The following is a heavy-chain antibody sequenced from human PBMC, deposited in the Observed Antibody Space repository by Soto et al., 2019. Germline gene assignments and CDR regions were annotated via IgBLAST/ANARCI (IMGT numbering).Heavy chain of an antibody. J-gene: IGHJ4*02. CDR2: ISGSGDST. V-gene: IGHV3-23*01. D-gene: IGHD6-19*01. CDR1: GFTFSNYA. Sequence: EVQLLESGGNLVQPGGSLRLSCAASGFTFSNYAMSWVLQAPCKGLEWVSVISGSGDSTYYADSVKGRFTISRDHSKNTLYLQMNSLRAEDTAVYYCAKRTSGWYFDYWGQGTLVTVSS. CDR3: AKRTSGWYFDY.